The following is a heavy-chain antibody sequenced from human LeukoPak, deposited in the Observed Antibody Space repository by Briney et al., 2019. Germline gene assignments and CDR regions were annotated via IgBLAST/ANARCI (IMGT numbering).Heavy chain of an antibody. Sequence: PSETLSLTCTVSGYSINSGYYWGWIRQPPGKGLEWIGSIYHGGSMYYNPSLKSRVTISLDTSKNQFSLKLSSVTAADTAVYYCARKGSGSYQGPFDYWGQGTLVTVSS. CDR1: GYSINSGYY. CDR2: IYHGGSM. V-gene: IGHV4-38-2*02. D-gene: IGHD1-26*01. J-gene: IGHJ4*02. CDR3: ARKGSGSYQGPFDY.